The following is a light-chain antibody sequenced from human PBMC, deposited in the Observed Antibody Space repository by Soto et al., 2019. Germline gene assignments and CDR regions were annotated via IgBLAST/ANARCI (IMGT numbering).Light chain of an antibody. CDR1: STDVGSYNL. V-gene: IGLV2-23*01. J-gene: IGLJ2*01. CDR2: EGD. Sequence: QSVLTQPASVSGSSGQSITISCTGTSTDVGSYNLVSWHQHHPGKAPKLIIYEGDKRPSGVSNRFSGSKSGNTASLTIAWLQAEDEAVYYCCSNALGSTLGLGGRTKRTVL. CDR3: CSNALGSTLG.